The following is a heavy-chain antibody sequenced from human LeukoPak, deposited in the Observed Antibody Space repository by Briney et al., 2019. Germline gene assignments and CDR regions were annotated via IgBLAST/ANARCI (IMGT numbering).Heavy chain of an antibody. CDR3: TKSPFSGSYRFED. CDR1: GFTFSTYA. J-gene: IGHJ4*02. D-gene: IGHD1-26*01. CDR2: ISGSGVTT. Sequence: GGSLRLSCVASGFTFSTYAMSWVRQAPGQGLEWVSVISGSGVTTYYADSVKGRFSISRANSKNTLWLQMSSLRAEDAAVHFCTKSPFSGSYRFEDWGQGTLVTVSS. V-gene: IGHV3-23*01.